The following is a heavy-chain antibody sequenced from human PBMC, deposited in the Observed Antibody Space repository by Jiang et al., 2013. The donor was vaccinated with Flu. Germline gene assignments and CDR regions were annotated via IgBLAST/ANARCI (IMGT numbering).Heavy chain of an antibody. CDR2: LYNNGRT. J-gene: IGHJ5*02. V-gene: IGHV4-31*01. CDR3: VRGIPVAARRTVFDP. CDR1: GDSIISSNYY. D-gene: IGHD2-15*01. Sequence: GPGLVKPSQTLSFTCSVSGDSIISSNYYWTWIRQHPGKGLEWLGYLYNNGRTEYNPSLKSLIVISADTSKNQLSLTLNSVTAADTAVYYCVRGIPVAARRTVFDPWGQGTLVTVSS.